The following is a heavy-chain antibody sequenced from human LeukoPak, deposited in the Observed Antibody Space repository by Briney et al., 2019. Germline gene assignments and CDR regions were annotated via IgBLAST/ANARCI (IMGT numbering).Heavy chain of an antibody. Sequence: PSETLSLTCTVSGGSISSYYWSWIRQPPGKGLEWIGYIYYSGSTNYNPSLKSRVTISVDTSKNQFSLKLSSVTAADTAVYYCARASGSYYYYYMDVWGKGITVTVSS. V-gene: IGHV4-59*01. CDR1: GGSISSYY. J-gene: IGHJ6*03. D-gene: IGHD3-10*01. CDR3: ARASGSYYYYYMDV. CDR2: IYYSGST.